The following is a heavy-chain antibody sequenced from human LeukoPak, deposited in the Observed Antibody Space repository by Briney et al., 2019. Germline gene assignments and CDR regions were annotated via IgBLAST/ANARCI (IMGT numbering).Heavy chain of an antibody. V-gene: IGHV3-9*01. D-gene: IGHD6-19*01. Sequence: GGSLRLSCAASGFTFDDYAMLWVRQAPGKGLEWVSGISWNSGSIGYADSVKGRFTISRDNAKNSLYLQMNSLRAEDTALYYCAKGGGSGWSGFYFDYWGQGTLVTVSS. J-gene: IGHJ4*02. CDR1: GFTFDDYA. CDR3: AKGGGSGWSGFYFDY. CDR2: ISWNSGSI.